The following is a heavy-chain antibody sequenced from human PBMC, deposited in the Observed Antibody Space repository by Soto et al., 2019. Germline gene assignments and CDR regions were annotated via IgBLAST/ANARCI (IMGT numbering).Heavy chain of an antibody. D-gene: IGHD6-13*01. Sequence: QVQLQESGPGLVKPSQTLSLTCTVSGGSISSGAYYWSWIRQHPGKGLEWIGYIYYSGGTSYNPSIERRITISVDTSKNQFSLKLSSVTAADTAVYYCARVAAAGDFDYWGQGTLVIVSS. CDR1: GGSISSGAYY. CDR2: IYYSGGT. V-gene: IGHV4-31*03. J-gene: IGHJ4*02. CDR3: ARVAAAGDFDY.